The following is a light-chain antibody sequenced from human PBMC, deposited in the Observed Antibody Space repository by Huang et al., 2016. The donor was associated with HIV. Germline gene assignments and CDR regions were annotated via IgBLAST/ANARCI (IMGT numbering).Light chain of an antibody. J-gene: IGKJ4*01. CDR2: AAS. CDR3: QQRSNWPPI. CDR1: QSVNSH. V-gene: IGKV3-11*01. Sequence: EIVLTQSPATLSLSPGERATLSCRASQSVNSHLAWYQQKPGQAPRLLIYAASNRATGIPARFSGSGSGTDFTLTISSLEPEDFAVYYCQQRSNWPPIFGGGTKVEIK.